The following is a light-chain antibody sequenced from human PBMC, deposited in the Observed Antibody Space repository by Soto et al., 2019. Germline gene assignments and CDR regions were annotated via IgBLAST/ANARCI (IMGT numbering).Light chain of an antibody. Sequence: QSALTQPRSVSGSPGQSVTISCTGTNSDVGGYNYVSWYQQHPGKAPKLMIYDVSKRPSGVPDRFSGSKSGNTASLTISGLQAEDEADYYCCSYAGSYTFGDVVFGGGTKLTVL. J-gene: IGLJ2*01. V-gene: IGLV2-11*01. CDR3: CSYAGSYTFGDVV. CDR2: DVS. CDR1: NSDVGGYNY.